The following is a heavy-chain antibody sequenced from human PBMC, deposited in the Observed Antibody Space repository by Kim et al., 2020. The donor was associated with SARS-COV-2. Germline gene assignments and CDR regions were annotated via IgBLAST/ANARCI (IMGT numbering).Heavy chain of an antibody. CDR2: INAGNGNT. D-gene: IGHD3-22*01. CDR3: ARDPHPTYYYDSSGYYT. J-gene: IGHJ5*02. V-gene: IGHV1-3*01. Sequence: ASVKVSCKASGYTFTSYAMHWVRQAPGQRLEWMGWINAGNGNTKYSQKFQGRVTITRDTSASTAYMELSSLRSEDTAVYYCARDPHPTYYYDSSGYYTWGQGTLVTVSS. CDR1: GYTFTSYA.